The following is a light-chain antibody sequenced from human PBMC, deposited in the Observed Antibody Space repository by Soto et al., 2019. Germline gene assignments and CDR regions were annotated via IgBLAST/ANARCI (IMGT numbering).Light chain of an antibody. Sequence: QSVLTQPASVSGSPGQSITISCTGTSSDVGAYNYVSWYQQHPGKAPKLMIYDVSHRPSGVSHRFSGSKSGNTASLTISGLQAEDEADYYCGSYTTSSNYVFGGGTQLTVL. V-gene: IGLV2-14*01. CDR1: SSDVGAYNY. CDR3: GSYTTSSNYV. J-gene: IGLJ2*01. CDR2: DVS.